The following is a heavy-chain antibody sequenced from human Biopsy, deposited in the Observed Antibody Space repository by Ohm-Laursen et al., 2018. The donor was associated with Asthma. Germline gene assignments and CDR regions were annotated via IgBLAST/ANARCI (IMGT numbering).Heavy chain of an antibody. CDR1: GFTFSSSA. V-gene: IGHV3-23*01. Sequence: SLRLSCAASGFTFSSSAMSWVRQAPGKGLERASAITGSGGTTYYADSVRGRFTISRDNSKSTLFLQMDSLGAEDTAVYYCAKDFRGIAVAGDRGFDYWGQGTLVTVSS. D-gene: IGHD6-19*01. CDR2: ITGSGGTT. CDR3: AKDFRGIAVAGDRGFDY. J-gene: IGHJ4*02.